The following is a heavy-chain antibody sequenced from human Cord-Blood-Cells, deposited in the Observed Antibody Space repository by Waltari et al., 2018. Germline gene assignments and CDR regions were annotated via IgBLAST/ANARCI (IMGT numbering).Heavy chain of an antibody. J-gene: IGHJ2*01. CDR1: GYTFTSYD. Sequence: QVQLVQSGAEVKKPGASVKVSCQASGYTFTSYDINWVRQSTGQGLEWMGWMDPNSGNTGYAQKFQGRVTMARNTAISTAYMELSSLRSEDTAVYYCARIRLGDYWYVDLWGRGTLVTVSS. D-gene: IGHD2-21*01. CDR2: MDPNSGNT. V-gene: IGHV1-8*01. CDR3: ARIRLGDYWYVDL.